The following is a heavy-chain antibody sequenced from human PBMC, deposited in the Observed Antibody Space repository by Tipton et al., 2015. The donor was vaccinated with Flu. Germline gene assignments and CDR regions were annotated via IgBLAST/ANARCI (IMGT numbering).Heavy chain of an antibody. V-gene: IGHV4-38-2*01. J-gene: IGHJ4*02. CDR2: ISHTGRT. Sequence: GLVKPSETLSLICAVSDYSISSGYYWGWIRQPPGKGLEWIGCISHTGRTYYNPSLKSRVTISADTSENQFSLRLTSVTAADTAVYYCARSLSGVAAIPFYWGQGTLVTVSS. D-gene: IGHD2-15*01. CDR3: ARSLSGVAAIPFY. CDR1: DYSISSGYY.